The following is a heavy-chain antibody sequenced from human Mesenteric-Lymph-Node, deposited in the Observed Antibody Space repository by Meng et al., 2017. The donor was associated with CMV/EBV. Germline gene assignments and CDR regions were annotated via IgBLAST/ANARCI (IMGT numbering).Heavy chain of an antibody. J-gene: IGHJ4*02. CDR2: IKQDGSEQ. CDR3: ARLVEY. Sequence: GESLKISCAASGFTFSNYWMSWPRQAPGKGLEWVANIKQDGSEQYYVDSVKGRFTISRDNAMNSLYLQINSLRAEDTAVYYCARLVEYWGQGTLVTVSS. V-gene: IGHV3-7*01. D-gene: IGHD6-6*01. CDR1: GFTFSNYW.